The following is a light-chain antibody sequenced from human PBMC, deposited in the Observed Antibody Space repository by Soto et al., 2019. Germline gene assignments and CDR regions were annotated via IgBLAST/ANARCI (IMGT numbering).Light chain of an antibody. J-gene: IGKJ1*01. V-gene: IGKV1-39*01. CDR1: QDISTY. Sequence: DIQMTQSPSSLSPSVGDRVTITWRASQDISTYLNWYQQNPGKAPKLLIYAASSLQSGVPSRFSGSGSETDSTLTISSLQPEDFATYSCQQNYSTTWTFGQGTKVDIK. CDR2: AAS. CDR3: QQNYSTTWT.